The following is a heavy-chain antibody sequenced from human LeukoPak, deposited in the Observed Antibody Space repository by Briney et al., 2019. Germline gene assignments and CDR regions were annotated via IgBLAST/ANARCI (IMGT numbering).Heavy chain of an antibody. V-gene: IGHV4-39*01. Sequence: TSETLSLTCTVSGGSISSSSYYWGWIRPPPGKGLEWIGSIYYSGSTYYNPSLKSRVSISVDTSKNQFSLKLSSVTAADTAVYYCARQLGYCSGGSCYPLDYWGQGTLVTVSS. CDR2: IYYSGST. J-gene: IGHJ4*02. D-gene: IGHD2-15*01. CDR3: ARQLGYCSGGSCYPLDY. CDR1: GGSISSSSYY.